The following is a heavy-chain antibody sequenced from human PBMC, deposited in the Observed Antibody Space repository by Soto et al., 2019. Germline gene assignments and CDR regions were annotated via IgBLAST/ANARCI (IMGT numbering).Heavy chain of an antibody. D-gene: IGHD6-19*01. CDR3: ARGRVEDSSGWATYFDY. CDR1: GFTFSGYS. J-gene: IGHJ4*02. CDR2: INTNGVNT. Sequence: EVQLVESGGGLVQPGGSLRLSCAASGFTFSGYSMFLVLQAPGKGLEYVSAINTNGVNTFYAKSVKGRFTISRDNSKNTMYLQMGSLRAEDMAVYYCARGRVEDSSGWATYFDYWGQGTLVTVSS. V-gene: IGHV3-64*01.